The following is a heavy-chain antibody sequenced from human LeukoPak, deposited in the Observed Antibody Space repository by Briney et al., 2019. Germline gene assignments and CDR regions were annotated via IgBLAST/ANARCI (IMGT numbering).Heavy chain of an antibody. V-gene: IGHV3-48*03. D-gene: IGHD1-7*01. CDR3: ARVPMRNYGGDWFVP. CDR2: ISSSGSTI. J-gene: IGHJ5*02. Sequence: PGGSLRLSCASSGFTFSSYEMNWVRQAPGKGLKWVSYISSSGSTIYYADSVKGRFTISRDNAKNSLYLQMNSLRAEDTAVYYCARVPMRNYGGDWFVPWGQGTLVTVSS. CDR1: GFTFSSYE.